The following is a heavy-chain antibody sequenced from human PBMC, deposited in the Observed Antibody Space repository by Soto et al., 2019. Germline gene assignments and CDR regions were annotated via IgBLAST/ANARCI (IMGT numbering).Heavy chain of an antibody. D-gene: IGHD3-10*01. CDR1: GFTFSSYW. J-gene: IGHJ5*02. V-gene: IGHV3-7*01. Sequence: EVQLVESGGGLVQPGGSLGLSCAASGFTFSSYWMSWVRLAPGKGLEWVAHIKQSGSDRYYVDSVRGRFTISRDNAKKSMSLQTNSLRVEATAMYYCASVKSWPVRPWGKGTLVTVSS. CDR2: IKQSGSDR. CDR3: ASVKSWPVRP.